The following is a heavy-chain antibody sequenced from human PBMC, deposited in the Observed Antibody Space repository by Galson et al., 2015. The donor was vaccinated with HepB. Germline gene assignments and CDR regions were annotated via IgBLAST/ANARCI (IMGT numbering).Heavy chain of an antibody. CDR1: DYTFSNYW. D-gene: IGHD6-6*01. CDR2: IHPSESFG. Sequence: QSGAEVKKPGESLTISCKGSDYTFSNYWISWVRQMPGKGLEWMGRIHPSESFGDYSPSFQGHVTISADKSINTVYLQWTSLQASDTAMYYCTRHIETPIAASSLNFAYWGQGTLVTVSS. CDR3: TRHIETPIAASSLNFAY. J-gene: IGHJ4*02. V-gene: IGHV5-10-1*01.